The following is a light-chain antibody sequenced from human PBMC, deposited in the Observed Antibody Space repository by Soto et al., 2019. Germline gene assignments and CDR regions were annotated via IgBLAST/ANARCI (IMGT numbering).Light chain of an antibody. CDR1: QCLPMW. Sequence: DIPMNQSPSTLSASVGDRVTITCRASQCLPMWLAWSQQTPGKAPNLLIYKTSSLESGVRSRFSGSGSGTEFTLTTSSLQPDDFATYYCQHWTGYSWTFGQGTKVEVK. J-gene: IGKJ1*01. CDR3: QHWTGYSWT. V-gene: IGKV1-5*03. CDR2: KTS.